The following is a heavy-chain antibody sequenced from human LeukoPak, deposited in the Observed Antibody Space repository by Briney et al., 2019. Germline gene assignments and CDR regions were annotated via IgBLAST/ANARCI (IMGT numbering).Heavy chain of an antibody. J-gene: IGHJ4*02. CDR2: INPNGGGT. V-gene: IGHV1-2*02. CDR3: ARAAERIWFGELSYFDY. Sequence: GASVKVSCKASGYTFTGYYMHWVRQAPGQGLEWMGWINPNGGGTNYAQKFQGRVTMTRDTSISTAYMELSRLRSDDTAVYYCARAAERIWFGELSYFDYWGQGTLVTVSS. CDR1: GYTFTGYY. D-gene: IGHD3-10*01.